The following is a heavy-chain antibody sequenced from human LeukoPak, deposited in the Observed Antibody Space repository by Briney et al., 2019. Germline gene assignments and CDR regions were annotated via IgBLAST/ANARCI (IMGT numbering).Heavy chain of an antibody. CDR3: ARDYGAAPQDYYYYYMDV. V-gene: IGHV3-30-3*01. D-gene: IGHD6-6*01. J-gene: IGHJ6*03. CDR2: ISYDGSNK. Sequence: GALRLSCAASGFTFSSYAMHWVRQAPGKGLEWVAVISYDGSNKYYADSVKGRFTISRDNSKNTLYLQMNSLRAEDTAVYYCARDYGAAPQDYYYYYMDVWGNGTTVTVSS. CDR1: GFTFSSYA.